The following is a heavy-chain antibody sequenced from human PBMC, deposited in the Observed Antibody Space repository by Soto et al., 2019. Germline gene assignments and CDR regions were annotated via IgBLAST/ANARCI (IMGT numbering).Heavy chain of an antibody. CDR2: IWYDGSNK. D-gene: IGHD1-26*01. CDR3: ARHGQGDFGDY. J-gene: IGHJ4*02. Sequence: QVQLVESGGGVVQPGRSLRLSCAASGFTFSSYGMHWVRQAPGKGLGWVAVIWYDGSNKYYADSVKGRFTISRDNSKNTLYLQMNSLRAEDTAVYYCARHGQGDFGDYWGQGTLVTVSS. CDR1: GFTFSSYG. V-gene: IGHV3-33*01.